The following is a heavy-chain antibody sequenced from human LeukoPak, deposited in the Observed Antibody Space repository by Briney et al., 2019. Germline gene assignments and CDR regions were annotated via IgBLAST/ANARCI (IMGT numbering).Heavy chain of an antibody. V-gene: IGHV4-59*01. CDR2: IYYSGST. J-gene: IGHJ5*02. CDR1: GGSISSYY. D-gene: IGHD2-2*01. Sequence: SETLSLTCTVSGGSISSYYWSWIRQPPGKGLEWIGYIYYSGSTNYNPSLKSRVTISVDTSKNQFSLKLSSVTAADTAVYYCARSIVVVPAAIRGRGLLWFGEFPNWFDPWGQGTLVTVSS. CDR3: ARSIVVVPAAIRGRGLLWFGEFPNWFDP.